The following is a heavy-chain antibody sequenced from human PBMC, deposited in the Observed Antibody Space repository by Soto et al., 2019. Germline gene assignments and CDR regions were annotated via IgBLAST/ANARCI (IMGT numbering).Heavy chain of an antibody. CDR1: GGSISSSSYY. CDR3: ACIFSGGYGYGFYYYGMDV. D-gene: IGHD5-18*01. V-gene: IGHV4-39*01. CDR2: IYYSGST. Sequence: SETLSLTCTVSGGSISSSSYYWGWIRQPPGKGLEWIGSIYYSGSTYYNPSLKSRVTISVDTSRNQFSLKLSSVTAADTAVYYCACIFSGGYGYGFYYYGMDVWGQGTTVTVS. J-gene: IGHJ6*02.